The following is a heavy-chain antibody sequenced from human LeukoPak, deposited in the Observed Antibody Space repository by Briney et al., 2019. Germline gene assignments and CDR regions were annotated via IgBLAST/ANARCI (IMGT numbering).Heavy chain of an antibody. CDR1: GFTFSSYS. V-gene: IGHV3-48*01. D-gene: IGHD1-14*01. CDR3: ARDNAEITGA. CDR2: ISSSSSTI. J-gene: IGHJ5*02. Sequence: GGSLRLSCAASGFTFSSYSMNWVRQAPGKGLEWASYISSSSSTIYYADSVKGRFTISRDNAKNPLYLQMNSLGAEETDVYYCARDNAEITGAWGQGTLVTVSS.